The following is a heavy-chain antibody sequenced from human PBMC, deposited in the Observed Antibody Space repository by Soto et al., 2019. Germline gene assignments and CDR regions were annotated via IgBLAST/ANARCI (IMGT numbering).Heavy chain of an antibody. D-gene: IGHD1-1*01. CDR1: GFTFGSYA. V-gene: IGHV3-23*01. Sequence: GGSLRLSCAASGFTFGSYAMTWVRQAPGKGLEWVSIDSYNGGDTYYADSVKGRFTISRDNSKDTVDLQMNGLRAEDTAVYYCARYIRGPTVYYFDFWGPGVLVTVSS. CDR3: ARYIRGPTVYYFDF. J-gene: IGHJ4*02. CDR2: DSYNGGDT.